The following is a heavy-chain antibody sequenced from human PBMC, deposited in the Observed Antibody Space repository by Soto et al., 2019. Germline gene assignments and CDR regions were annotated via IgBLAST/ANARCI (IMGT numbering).Heavy chain of an antibody. CDR2: INHSGST. CDR1: GGSFSGYY. CDR3: ARGRIQLWFGGNGIFGY. D-gene: IGHD5-18*01. V-gene: IGHV4-34*01. Sequence: QVQLQQWGAGLLKPSETLSLTCAVYGGSFSGYYWSWIRQPPGKGLEWIGEINHSGSTNYNPSLKSRVTISVDTSKNQFSLKLSSVTAADTAVYYCARGRIQLWFGGNGIFGYWGQGTLVTVSS. J-gene: IGHJ4*02.